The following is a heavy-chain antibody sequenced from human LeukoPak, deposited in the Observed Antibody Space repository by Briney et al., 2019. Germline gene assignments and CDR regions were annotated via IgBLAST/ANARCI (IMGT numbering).Heavy chain of an antibody. CDR3: ARSPTLGATTYDY. CDR2: IIPIFATA. D-gene: IGHD1-26*01. CDR1: GGTFSSYA. J-gene: IGHJ4*02. Sequence: SVKVSCKAFGGTFSSYAISWVRQAPGQGLEWMGGIIPIFATANYAQKFQGRVTITADESTSTAYMELSSLRSEDTAVYYCARSPTLGATTYDYWGQGTLVTVSS. V-gene: IGHV1-69*13.